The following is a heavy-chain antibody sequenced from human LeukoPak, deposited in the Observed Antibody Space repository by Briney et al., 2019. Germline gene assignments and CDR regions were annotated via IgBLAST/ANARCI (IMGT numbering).Heavy chain of an antibody. CDR2: ISYDGKKE. D-gene: IGHD4-11*01. Sequence: GGSLRLSCVASGFILSSYGMHWVRQAPGKGLEWAAVISYDGKKEYYADSVKGRFTISRDDSRNTLYLQMNSLRPEDTAVHYCARPRVRMGLQLPLDSWGQGTLVTVSS. CDR1: GFILSSYG. V-gene: IGHV3-30*03. CDR3: ARPRVRMGLQLPLDS. J-gene: IGHJ4*02.